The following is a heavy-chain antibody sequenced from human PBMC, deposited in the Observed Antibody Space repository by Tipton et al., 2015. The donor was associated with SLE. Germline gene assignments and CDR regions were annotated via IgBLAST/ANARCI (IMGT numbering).Heavy chain of an antibody. CDR3: ARDVPDYDYIWGSYRYTFDY. J-gene: IGHJ4*02. CDR2: IYHSGST. V-gene: IGHV4-38-2*02. Sequence: LRLSCAASGFTFSNYDMSWVRQAPGKGLEWVGSIYHSGSTYYNPSLKSRVTISVDTSKNQFSLKLSSVTAADTAVYYCARDVPDYDYIWGSYRYTFDYWGQGTLVTVSS. CDR1: GFTFSNYD. D-gene: IGHD3-16*02.